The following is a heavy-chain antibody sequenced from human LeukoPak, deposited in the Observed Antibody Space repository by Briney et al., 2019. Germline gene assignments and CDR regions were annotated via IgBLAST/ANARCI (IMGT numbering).Heavy chain of an antibody. J-gene: IGHJ4*02. Sequence: KPSETLSLTCIVSGGSTSGGNYYWNWIRQPPGKGLEWIGYIYYSGSTNYNPSLKSRVTISVDTSKSQFSLKLSSVTAADTAVYYCARADSNSWYQFDSWGQGTLVTVSS. V-gene: IGHV4-61*01. CDR3: ARADSNSWYQFDS. CDR1: GGSTSGGNYY. D-gene: IGHD6-13*01. CDR2: IYYSGST.